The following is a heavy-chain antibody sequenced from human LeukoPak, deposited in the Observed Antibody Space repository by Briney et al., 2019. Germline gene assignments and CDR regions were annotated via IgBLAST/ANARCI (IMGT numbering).Heavy chain of an antibody. J-gene: IGHJ4*02. CDR1: GGSISSYY. V-gene: IGHV4-59*01. CDR3: ARSRGYFDY. CDR2: IYYSGST. Sequence: SQTLSLTCTVFGGSISSYYWSWIRQPPGKGLEWIGYIYYSGSTNYNPSLKSRVTISVGTSKNQFSLKLSSVTAADTALYYCARSRGYFDYWGQGTLVTVSS. D-gene: IGHD6-13*01.